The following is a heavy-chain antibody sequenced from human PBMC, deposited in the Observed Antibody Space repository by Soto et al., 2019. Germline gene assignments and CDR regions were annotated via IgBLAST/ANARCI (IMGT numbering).Heavy chain of an antibody. CDR3: ARRVDYVWGSYRYSPYFDY. Sequence: PSETLSLTCTVSGGSITSSSFYWGWIRQPPGRGLEWIGIIYYSGSTYYNPSLKSRVTISVDTSKSQFSLNLNSATAADTAVYYCARRVDYVWGSYRYSPYFDYWGQGTLVTVSS. V-gene: IGHV4-39*01. D-gene: IGHD3-16*02. J-gene: IGHJ4*02. CDR1: GGSITSSSFY. CDR2: IYYSGST.